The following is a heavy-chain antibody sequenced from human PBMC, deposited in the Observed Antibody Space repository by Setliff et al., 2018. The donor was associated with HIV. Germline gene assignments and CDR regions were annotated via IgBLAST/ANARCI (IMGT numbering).Heavy chain of an antibody. CDR1: GGSISGGNYY. CDR3: AREGARHYGSGRYHSWFDP. D-gene: IGHD3-10*01. Sequence: SETLSLTCTVSGGSISGGNYYWSWIRQHPGKGLEWIGYIYYSGSTYYNPSLKSRVTMSVDTSKNQFSLKLSSVTAADTAVYYCAREGARHYGSGRYHSWFDPWGQGTQVTVSS. CDR2: IYYSGST. J-gene: IGHJ5*02. V-gene: IGHV4-31*03.